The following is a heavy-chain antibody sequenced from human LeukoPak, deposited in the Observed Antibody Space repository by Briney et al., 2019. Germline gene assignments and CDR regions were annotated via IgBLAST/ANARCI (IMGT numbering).Heavy chain of an antibody. J-gene: IGHJ4*02. D-gene: IGHD3-22*01. V-gene: IGHV4-4*09. Sequence: SETLSLTCTVSGDSINNYYWTWIRQPPGKGLEWVGYIYSTGSTSYNPSRKSRVSISLDTSKNQFSLKLNSVTAADTAVYYCAGVGSYYYDSSGYKARGFWGQGTLVTVSS. CDR3: AGVGSYYYDSSGYKARGF. CDR1: GDSINNYY. CDR2: IYSTGST.